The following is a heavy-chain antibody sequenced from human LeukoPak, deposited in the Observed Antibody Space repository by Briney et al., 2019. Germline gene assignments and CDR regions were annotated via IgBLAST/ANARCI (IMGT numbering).Heavy chain of an antibody. CDR2: ISASGVTT. CDR3: ARDSVSPIAAAGTFYFDY. D-gene: IGHD6-13*01. CDR1: GFTFSSYA. Sequence: GGSLRLSCAASGFTFSSYAMSWVRQAPGKGLEWVSAISASGVTTHYADSVKGRFTISRDNSKNTLYLQMNSLRAEDTAVYYCARDSVSPIAAAGTFYFDYWGQGTLVTVSS. J-gene: IGHJ4*02. V-gene: IGHV3-23*01.